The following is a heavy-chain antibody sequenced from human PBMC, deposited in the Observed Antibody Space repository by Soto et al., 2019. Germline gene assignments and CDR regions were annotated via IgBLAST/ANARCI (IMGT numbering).Heavy chain of an antibody. CDR3: ARDRTTVTTHYGMDV. V-gene: IGHV3-21*01. CDR2: ISSSSSYI. D-gene: IGHD4-17*01. J-gene: IGHJ6*02. CDR1: GFTFSSYS. Sequence: PGGSLRLSCAASGFTFSSYSMNWVRQAPGKGLEWVSSISSSSSYIYYADSVKGRFTISRDNAKNSLYLQMNSLRAEDTAVYYCARDRTTVTTHYGMDVWGQGTTVTVSS.